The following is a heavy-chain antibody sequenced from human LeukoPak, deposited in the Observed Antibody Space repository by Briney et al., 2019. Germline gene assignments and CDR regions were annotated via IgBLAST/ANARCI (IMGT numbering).Heavy chain of an antibody. Sequence: GGSLRLSCTASGFSFSGHWMHWARQLPGKGLVWVSCISPTGSTTSYADFVQGRFTASRDNTKNTWSLEMNSLRAEDTAVYYCVVGGSPGYWGQGTLVTVSS. CDR2: ISPTGSTT. J-gene: IGHJ4*02. CDR3: VVGGSPGY. CDR1: GFSFSGHW. D-gene: IGHD2-15*01. V-gene: IGHV3-74*01.